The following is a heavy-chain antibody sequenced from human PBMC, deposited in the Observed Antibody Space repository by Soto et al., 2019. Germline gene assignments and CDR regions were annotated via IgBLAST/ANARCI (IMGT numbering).Heavy chain of an antibody. CDR1: GDSISSNDYY. Sequence: ETLSLTCAVSGDSISSNDYYWGWIRQPPGEGLEWIGNCGLNGVTYYDSSLKSRVTISKDSSKYQFSLTLTSMTAADKAVYYCAKELGGATRLRHTDSQYWGQGMLVTVSS. CDR3: AKELGGATRLRHTDSQY. D-gene: IGHD2-15*01. V-gene: IGHV4-39*07. J-gene: IGHJ4*02. CDR2: CGLNGVT.